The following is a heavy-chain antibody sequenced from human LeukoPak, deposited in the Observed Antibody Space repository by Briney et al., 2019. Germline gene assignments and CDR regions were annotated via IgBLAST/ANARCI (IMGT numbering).Heavy chain of an antibody. V-gene: IGHV1-69*05. J-gene: IGHJ4*02. CDR1: GGTFSNYA. CDR2: IIPIYGIA. D-gene: IGHD3-22*01. CDR3: ASFRDSNGYFDY. Sequence: SVKVSCKASGGTFSNYAINWVRHAPGLGLEWLGGIIPIYGIANYAQKFQGRVTITTDESTRIAYMELSSLRSEDAAVYYCASFRDSNGYFDYWGQGTLVTVSS.